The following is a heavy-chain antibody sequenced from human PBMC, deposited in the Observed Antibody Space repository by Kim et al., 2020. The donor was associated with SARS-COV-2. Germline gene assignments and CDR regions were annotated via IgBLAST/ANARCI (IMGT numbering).Heavy chain of an antibody. CDR2: INTKTGDP. D-gene: IGHD2-8*01. J-gene: IGHJ6*02. V-gene: IGHV7-4-1*02. CDR3: ARDQGYCTTLTCYAGLDV. Sequence: ASVKVSCKASGYTFSRYAINWVRQAPGQGLEWMGWINTKTGDPTYAQGFTGRFVFSLDKSVSTAYLQISSLKAEDTAVYYCARDQGYCTTLTCYAGLDVWGQGTTVTVSS. CDR1: GYTFSRYA.